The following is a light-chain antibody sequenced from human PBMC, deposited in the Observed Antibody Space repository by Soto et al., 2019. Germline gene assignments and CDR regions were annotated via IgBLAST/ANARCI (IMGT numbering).Light chain of an antibody. J-gene: IGLJ1*01. V-gene: IGLV2-11*01. CDR3: YSYAGTYTFV. Sequence: QSALTQPRSVSGSPGQLATISCTGTANDVGGHNYVSWYQQHPGEAPKLLIYDVTERPSGVPDRFSGSKSGNTASLTISGLQTEDEADYYCYSYAGTYTFVFGTGTKLTVL. CDR2: DVT. CDR1: ANDVGGHNY.